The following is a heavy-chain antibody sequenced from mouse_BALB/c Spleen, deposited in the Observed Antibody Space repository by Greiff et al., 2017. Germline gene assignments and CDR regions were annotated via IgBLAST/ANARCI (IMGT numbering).Heavy chain of an antibody. CDR3: VRPYDYYDSYAMDY. V-gene: IGHV2-9-2*01. CDR1: GFSLTSYD. Sequence: QVQLKESGPGLVAPSQSLSITCTVSGFSLTSYDISWIRQPPGKGLEWLGVIWTGGGTNYNSAFMSRLSISKDNSKSQVFLKMNSLQTDDTAIYYCVRPYDYYDSYAMDYWGQGTSVTVSS. J-gene: IGHJ4*01. CDR2: IWTGGGT. D-gene: IGHD2-4*01.